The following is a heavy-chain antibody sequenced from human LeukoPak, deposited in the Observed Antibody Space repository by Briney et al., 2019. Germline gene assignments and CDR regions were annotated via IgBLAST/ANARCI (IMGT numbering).Heavy chain of an antibody. Sequence: GESLRLSCAASGFTFSNYWMNWVRQAPGKGLELVANIKQDGSELYYVDSVKGRFTISRDNAKNSLYLQMNSLRAEDTAVYYCAELGITMVGGVWGKGTTVTISS. D-gene: IGHD3-10*02. CDR1: GFTFSNYW. V-gene: IGHV3-7*01. CDR2: IKQDGSEL. J-gene: IGHJ6*04. CDR3: AELGITMVGGV.